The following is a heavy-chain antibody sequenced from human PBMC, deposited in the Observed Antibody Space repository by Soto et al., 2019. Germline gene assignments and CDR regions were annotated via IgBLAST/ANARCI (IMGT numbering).Heavy chain of an antibody. V-gene: IGHV4-30-4*01. CDR3: TKVPNWDTSLGYYYGMDV. Sequence: SETLSLTCTVSGGSISSGDYYWSWIRQPPXKGLEWIGYIYYSGSTYYNPSLKSRVTISVDTSKNQFSLKLSSVTAADTAVYYCTKVPNWDTSLGYYYGMDVWGQGTTVTVSS. J-gene: IGHJ6*02. CDR2: IYYSGST. CDR1: GGSISSGDYY. D-gene: IGHD7-27*01.